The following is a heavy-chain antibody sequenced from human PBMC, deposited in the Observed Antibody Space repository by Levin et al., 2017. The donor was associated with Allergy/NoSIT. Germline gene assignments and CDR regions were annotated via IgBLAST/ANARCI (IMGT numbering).Heavy chain of an antibody. CDR1: GFTFSSYG. CDR3: AKGGESLGWSEYFQH. D-gene: IGHD2-15*01. V-gene: IGHV3-30*18. Sequence: QSGESLKISCAASGFTFSSYGMHWVRQAPGKGLEWVAVISYDGSNKYYADSVKGRFTISRDNSKNTLYLQMNSLRAEDTAVYYCAKGGESLGWSEYFQHWGQGTLVTVSS. J-gene: IGHJ1*01. CDR2: ISYDGSNK.